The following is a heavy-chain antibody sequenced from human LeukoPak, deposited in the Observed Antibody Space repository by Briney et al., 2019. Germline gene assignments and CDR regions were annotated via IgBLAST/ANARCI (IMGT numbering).Heavy chain of an antibody. CDR3: ARGLGTTMDWYFAL. J-gene: IGHJ2*01. D-gene: IGHD1-7*01. V-gene: IGHV1-2*02. Sequence: ASVKVSCKASGGTFSSYAISWVRQAPGHGLEWVGWINPNSGGTNYAQKFQGRVTMTRDTSISTTYMELSRLRSDDTAVYYCARGLGTTMDWYFALWGRGSLVTVS. CDR2: INPNSGGT. CDR1: GGTFSSYA.